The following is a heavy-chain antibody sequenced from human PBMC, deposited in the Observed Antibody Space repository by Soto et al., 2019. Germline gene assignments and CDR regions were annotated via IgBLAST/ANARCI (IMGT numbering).Heavy chain of an antibody. CDR3: AGSTIVGGGVGAFDI. V-gene: IGHV4-30-4*01. J-gene: IGHJ3*02. Sequence: QVQLQESGPGLVKPSQTLSLTCTVSGGSISSGDYYWSWIRQPPGKGLEWIGYIYYSGSTYYNPSLKSRVTISVGTSKNQFSLKLSSGTAAGTAVYYCAGSTIVGGGVGAFDIWGQGTMVTVSS. D-gene: IGHD3-22*01. CDR1: GGSISSGDYY. CDR2: IYYSGST.